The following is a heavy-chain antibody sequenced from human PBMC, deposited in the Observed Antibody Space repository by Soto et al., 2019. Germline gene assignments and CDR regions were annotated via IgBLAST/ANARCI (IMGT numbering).Heavy chain of an antibody. CDR2: IYYSGRT. CDR1: GGSISSSTYY. CDR3: ARDFDAANAFDI. J-gene: IGHJ3*02. Sequence: PSETLSLTCTVSGGSISSSTYYWGWIRQPPGKGLEWIANIYYSGRTHYNPSLESRVTISVDTSKNQFSLRLTSVTAADTAVYYCARDFDAANAFDIWGQGTMVTVSS. D-gene: IGHD3-9*01. V-gene: IGHV4-39*07.